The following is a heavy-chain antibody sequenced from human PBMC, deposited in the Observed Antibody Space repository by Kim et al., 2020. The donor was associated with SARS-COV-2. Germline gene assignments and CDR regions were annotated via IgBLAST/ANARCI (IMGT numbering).Heavy chain of an antibody. D-gene: IGHD6-13*01. CDR1: GFTFSSYE. CDR3: ARGGKYSSSWYPEGGDY. Sequence: GGSLRLSCAASGFTFSSYEMNWVRQAPGKGLEWVSYISSSGSTIYYADSVKGRFTISRDNAKNSLYLQMNSLRAEDTAVYYCARGGKYSSSWYPEGGDYWGQGTLVTVSS. CDR2: ISSSGSTI. V-gene: IGHV3-48*03. J-gene: IGHJ4*02.